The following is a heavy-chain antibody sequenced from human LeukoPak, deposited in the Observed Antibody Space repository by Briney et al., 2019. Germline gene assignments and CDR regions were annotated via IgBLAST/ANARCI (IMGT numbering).Heavy chain of an antibody. D-gene: IGHD2-15*01. CDR3: ARESCSGGSCYSSDYYYGMDV. CDR1: GGTFSSYA. CDR2: IIPILGIA. Sequence: EASVKVSCTASGGTFSSYAISWVRQAPGQGLEWMGRIIPILGIANYAQKFQGRVTITADKSTSTAYMELSSLRSEDTAVYYCARESCSGGSCYSSDYYYGMDVWDQGTTVTVSS. J-gene: IGHJ6*02. V-gene: IGHV1-69*04.